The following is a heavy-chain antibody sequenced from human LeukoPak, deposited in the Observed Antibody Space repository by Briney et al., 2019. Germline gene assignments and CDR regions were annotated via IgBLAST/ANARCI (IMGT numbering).Heavy chain of an antibody. CDR2: IEWDDEK. V-gene: IGHV2-70*01. CDR3: ARLSYGSKSPLDY. J-gene: IGHJ4*02. CDR1: GFSLSTSGMS. D-gene: IGHD3-10*01. Sequence: SGPTLVNPTQPLTLTCPFSGFSLSTSGMSVSWIRQPPGKALEWLALIEWDDEKYYSTSLKTRLTISKDTSKNQVVLTMTNMDPMDTATYYCARLSYGSKSPLDYWGQGTLVTVSS.